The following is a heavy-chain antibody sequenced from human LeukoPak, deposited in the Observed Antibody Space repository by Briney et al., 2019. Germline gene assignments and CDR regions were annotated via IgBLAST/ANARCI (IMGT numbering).Heavy chain of an antibody. CDR2: ISWNSGSI. D-gene: IGHD3-22*01. V-gene: IGHV3-9*01. Sequence: PGRSLRLSCAASGFTFDDYAMHWVRHAPGKGLEWVSGISWNSGSIGYADSVKGRFTISRDNAKNSLYLQMNSLRAEDTALYYCARDDSSGYYRSWGQGTLVTVSS. CDR1: GFTFDDYA. CDR3: ARDDSSGYYRS. J-gene: IGHJ5*02.